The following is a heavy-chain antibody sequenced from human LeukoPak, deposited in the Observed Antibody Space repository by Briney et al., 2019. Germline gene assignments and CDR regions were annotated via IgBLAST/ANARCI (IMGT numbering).Heavy chain of an antibody. CDR2: ISWDGGST. V-gene: IGHV3-43*01. CDR3: ATKIYAAPGAYYYYYMDV. D-gene: IGHD7-27*01. Sequence: PGGSLRLSCAASGFTFDDYTMHWVRQAPGKGLEWVSLISWDGGSTYYADSVKGRFTISRDNSKNSLYLQMNSLRTEDTALYYCATKIYAAPGAYYYYYMDVWGKGTTVTVSS. J-gene: IGHJ6*03. CDR1: GFTFDDYT.